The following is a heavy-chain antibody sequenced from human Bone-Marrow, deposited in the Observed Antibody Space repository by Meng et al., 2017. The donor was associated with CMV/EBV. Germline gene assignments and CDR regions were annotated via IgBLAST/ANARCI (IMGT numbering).Heavy chain of an antibody. Sequence: SETLSLTCTVSGGSVSSGSYYWSWIRQPPGKGLEWIGYIYYSGSTNYNPSLKSRVTISVDTSKNQFSLKLSSVTAADTAVYYCARGAYYGSGSYYYYYYGMYVWGQGTTVTVSS. CDR2: IYYSGST. V-gene: IGHV4-61*01. J-gene: IGHJ6*02. CDR3: ARGAYYGSGSYYYYYYGMYV. D-gene: IGHD3-10*01. CDR1: GGSVSSGSYY.